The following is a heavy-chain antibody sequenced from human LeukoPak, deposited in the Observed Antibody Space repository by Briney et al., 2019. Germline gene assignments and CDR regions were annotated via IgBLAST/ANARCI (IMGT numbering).Heavy chain of an antibody. V-gene: IGHV4-59*08. D-gene: IGHD6-13*01. CDR1: GGSISSYY. CDR2: IFYSGST. J-gene: IGHJ4*02. CDR3: ATLESAAAGVDY. Sequence: SETLSLTCTVSGGSISSYYWSWIRQPPGKGLEWIGYIFYSGSTNYNPSLKSRVTMSVDTSKNQFSLKLSSVTAADTAVYYCATLESAAAGVDYWGQGTLVTVSS.